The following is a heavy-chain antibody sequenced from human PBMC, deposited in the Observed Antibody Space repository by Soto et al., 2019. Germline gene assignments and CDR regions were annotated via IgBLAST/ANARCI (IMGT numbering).Heavy chain of an antibody. CDR1: GGSIKSDYY. J-gene: IGHJ6*02. CDR2: KYYSGAT. V-gene: IGHV4-30-4*01. Sequence: SETLSLTCTVSGGSIKSDYYWAWVRQFPGGGLQWMGYKYYSGATDSDPSLERRVSFSVDMSKNQFSLNLTSVTVADTAVYYCARGRPNYFYYGLDVWGQGIPVTVS. CDR3: ARGRPNYFYYGLDV.